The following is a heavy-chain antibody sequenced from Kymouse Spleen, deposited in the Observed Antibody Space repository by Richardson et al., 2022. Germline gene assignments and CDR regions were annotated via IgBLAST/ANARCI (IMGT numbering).Heavy chain of an antibody. Sequence: EVQLVESGGGLVQPGGSLRLSCAASGFTFSSYSMNWVRQAPGKGLEWVSYISSSSSTIYYADSVKGRFTISRDNAKNSLYLQMNSLRDEDTAVYYCAREGRYCSSTSCSYFDYWGQGTLVTVSS. CDR2: ISSSSSTI. CDR1: GFTFSSYS. J-gene: IGHJ4*02. CDR3: AREGRYCSSTSCSYFDY. V-gene: IGHV3-48*02. D-gene: IGHD2-2*02.